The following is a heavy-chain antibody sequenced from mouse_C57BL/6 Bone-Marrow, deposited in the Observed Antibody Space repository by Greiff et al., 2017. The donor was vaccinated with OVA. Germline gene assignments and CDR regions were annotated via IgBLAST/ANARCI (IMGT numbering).Heavy chain of an antibody. V-gene: IGHV1-50*01. CDR2: IDPSDSYT. D-gene: IGHD4-1*01. CDR1: GYTFTSYW. J-gene: IGHJ1*03. Sequence: QVQLQQPGAELVKPGASVKLSCKASGYTFTSYWMQWVKQRPGQGLEWIGEIDPSDSYTNYNQKFKGKATLTVDTSASTAYMQRSSRTSEDAAGYDCARRWDGDWYGDVWGTGTTVTVSS. CDR3: ARRWDGDWYGDV.